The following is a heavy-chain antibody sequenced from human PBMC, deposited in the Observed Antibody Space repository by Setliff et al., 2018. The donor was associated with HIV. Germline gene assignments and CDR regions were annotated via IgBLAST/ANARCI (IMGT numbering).Heavy chain of an antibody. J-gene: IGHJ4*02. CDR3: AREMFMYTSSEGFPHDYSNSSFDY. CDR2: ISAYNGNT. D-gene: IGHD4-4*01. V-gene: IGHV1-18*01. Sequence: GASVKVSCKASGYTLRRHGISWVRQAPGQGLEWMGWISAYNGNTNYAQKFQGRVTLTTDTSTSTAYMELRSLRSDDTAVYYCAREMFMYTSSEGFPHDYSNSSFDYWGQGTLVTVSS. CDR1: GYTLRRHG.